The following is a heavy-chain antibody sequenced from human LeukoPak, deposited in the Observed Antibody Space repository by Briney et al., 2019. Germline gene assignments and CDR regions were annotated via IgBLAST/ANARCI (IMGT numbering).Heavy chain of an antibody. CDR2: IYSGGST. D-gene: IGHD6-19*01. CDR1: GFTVSSNY. Sequence: GGSLRLSCAASGFTVSSNYMSWVRLAPGKGLEWVSVIYSGGSTYYADSVKGRFTISRDNSKNTLYLQMNNLRAEDTSVYYCARDGRKVITSGWYYFDCWGQGTLVTVSS. V-gene: IGHV3-53*01. CDR3: ARDGRKVITSGWYYFDC. J-gene: IGHJ4*02.